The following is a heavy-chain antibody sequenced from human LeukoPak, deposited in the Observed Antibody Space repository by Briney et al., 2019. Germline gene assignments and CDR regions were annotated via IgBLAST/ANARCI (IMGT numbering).Heavy chain of an antibody. CDR3: ARGGWFGESPFDY. V-gene: IGHV4-61*02. J-gene: IGHJ4*02. D-gene: IGHD3-10*01. CDR2: IYTSGST. CDR1: GGSISSGPYY. Sequence: SETLSLTCTVSGGSISSGPYYWSWIRQPAGKGLEWIGRIYTSGSTNYNPSLKSRVTIPLDTSKNQFSLKLSSVTAADTAVYYCARGGWFGESPFDYWGQGTLVTVSS.